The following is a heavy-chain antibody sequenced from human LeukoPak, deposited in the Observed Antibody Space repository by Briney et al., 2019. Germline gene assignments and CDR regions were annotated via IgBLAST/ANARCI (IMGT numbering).Heavy chain of an antibody. Sequence: GRSLGLSCAASGFTFSSYAMHWVRQAPGKGLEWVAVISYDGSNKYYADSVKGRFTISRDNSKNTLYLQMNSLRAEDTAVYYCASLPGDIVVVPAATAFDIWGQGTMVTVSS. J-gene: IGHJ3*02. D-gene: IGHD2-2*01. CDR2: ISYDGSNK. CDR3: ASLPGDIVVVPAATAFDI. V-gene: IGHV3-30-3*01. CDR1: GFTFSSYA.